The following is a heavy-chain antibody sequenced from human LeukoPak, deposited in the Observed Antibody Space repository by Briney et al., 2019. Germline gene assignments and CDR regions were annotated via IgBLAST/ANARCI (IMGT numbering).Heavy chain of an antibody. J-gene: IGHJ4*02. CDR3: ARPLLGQQVAPFDY. Sequence: PSETLSLTCAVYGGSFSGYYWSWIRQPPGKGLEWIGEINHSGSTNYNPSLKSRVTISVDTSKNQFSLKLSSVTAADTAVYYCARPLLGQQVAPFDYWGQGTLVTVSS. CDR1: GGSFSGYY. V-gene: IGHV4-34*01. CDR2: INHSGST. D-gene: IGHD3-3*02.